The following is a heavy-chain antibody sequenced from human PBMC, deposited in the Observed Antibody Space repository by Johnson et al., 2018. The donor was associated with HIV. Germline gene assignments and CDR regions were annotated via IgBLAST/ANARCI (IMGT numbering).Heavy chain of an antibody. D-gene: IGHD3-10*01. V-gene: IGHV3-9*01. Sequence: LVESGGGVVQPGRSLRLSCAASGFTFDDYAMHWVRQAPGKGLEWVSGISWNSGSIGYADSLKGRFIISRDNAKDSLYLQMNSLRAEDTALYYCARELTYYYGSGSYPSGLDAFDIWGQGTMVTVSS. CDR2: ISWNSGSI. CDR1: GFTFDDYA. CDR3: ARELTYYYGSGSYPSGLDAFDI. J-gene: IGHJ3*02.